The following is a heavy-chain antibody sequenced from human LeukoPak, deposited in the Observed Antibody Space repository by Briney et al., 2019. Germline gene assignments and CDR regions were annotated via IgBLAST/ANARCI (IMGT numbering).Heavy chain of an antibody. CDR2: IKQDGSEK. J-gene: IGHJ6*02. CDR1: GFTFSSYW. V-gene: IGHV3-7*01. CDR3: ARDGGRFYYYHGMDV. D-gene: IGHD6-19*01. Sequence: SGGSLRLSCAASGFTFSSYWMSWVRQAPGKGLEWVANIKQDGSEKYYVDSVKGRFTISRDNAKNSLYLQMNSLRAEDTAVYYCARDGGRFYYYHGMDVWGQGTTVTVSS.